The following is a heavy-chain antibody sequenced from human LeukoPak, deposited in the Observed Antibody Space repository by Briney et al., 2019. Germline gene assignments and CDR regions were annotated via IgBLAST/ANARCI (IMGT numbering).Heavy chain of an antibody. J-gene: IGHJ4*02. CDR2: ISSSSSSI. CDR1: GFTFSTYS. V-gene: IGHV3-48*02. D-gene: IGHD1-26*01. Sequence: GGSLRLSCAASGFTFSTYSMNWVRQAPGKGLEWVSFISSSSSSIYYADSVKGRFTISRDNAKNSLYLQMNSLRDEDTAVYYCAKPPEVGATVGYFDYWGQGTLVTVSS. CDR3: AKPPEVGATVGYFDY.